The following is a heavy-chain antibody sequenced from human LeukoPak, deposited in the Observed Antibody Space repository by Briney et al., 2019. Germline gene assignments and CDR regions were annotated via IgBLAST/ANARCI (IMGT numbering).Heavy chain of an antibody. D-gene: IGHD2-2*01. V-gene: IGHV1-69*13. J-gene: IGHJ4*02. CDR2: IIPIFGTA. CDR1: GGTFSSYA. Sequence: GASVKVSCKASGGTFSSYAISWVRQAPGQGLEWMGGIIPIFGTANYAQKFQGRVTITADESTSTAYMELSSLRSEDTAVYYCARGAGQDIVVVPAASTQLLWFGELFLYWGQGTLVTVSS. CDR3: ARGAGQDIVVVPAASTQLLWFGELFLY.